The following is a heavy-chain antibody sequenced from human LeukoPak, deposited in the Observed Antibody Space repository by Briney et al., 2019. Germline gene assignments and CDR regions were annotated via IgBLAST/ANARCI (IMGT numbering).Heavy chain of an antibody. CDR3: ARRDYDFWSGYYTFWFDP. CDR2: IYYSGST. Sequence: SETLSLTCTVSGGSISSSSYYWGCIRQPPGKGLECIGSIYYSGSTYYNPSLKSRVTISVDTSKNQFSLKLSSVTAADTAVYYCARRDYDFWSGYYTFWFDPWGQGTLVTVSS. V-gene: IGHV4-39*01. D-gene: IGHD3-3*01. J-gene: IGHJ5*02. CDR1: GGSISSSSYY.